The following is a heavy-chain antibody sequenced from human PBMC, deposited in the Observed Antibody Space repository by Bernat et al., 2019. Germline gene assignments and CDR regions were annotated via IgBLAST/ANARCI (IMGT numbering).Heavy chain of an antibody. V-gene: IGHV1-3*01. J-gene: IGHJ6*03. CDR3: ATTTVTTPDYYYYMDV. CDR2: INAGNGNT. CDR1: GYTFTSYA. Sequence: QVQLVQSGAEVKKPGASVKVSCKASGYTFTSYAMHWVRQAPGQRLEWMGWINAGNGNTKYSQKFQGRVTITRDTSASTAYMELSSLRSEDTAGYYCATTTVTTPDYYYYMDVWGKGTTVTVSS. D-gene: IGHD4-17*01.